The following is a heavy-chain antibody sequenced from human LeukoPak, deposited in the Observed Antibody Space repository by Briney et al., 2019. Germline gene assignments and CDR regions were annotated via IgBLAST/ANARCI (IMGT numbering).Heavy chain of an antibody. J-gene: IGHJ6*03. CDR2: IYPGDSDT. V-gene: IGHV5-51*01. CDR1: GYSVTSYW. Sequence: GESLKISCKGSGYSVTSYWIGWVRQMPGKGLEWMGIIYPGDSDTRYSPSFQGQVTISADKSISTAYLQWSSLKASDTAMYYCARLDIVVVPAAIRNYYYYMDVWGKGTTVTVSS. CDR3: ARLDIVVVPAAIRNYYYYMDV. D-gene: IGHD2-2*02.